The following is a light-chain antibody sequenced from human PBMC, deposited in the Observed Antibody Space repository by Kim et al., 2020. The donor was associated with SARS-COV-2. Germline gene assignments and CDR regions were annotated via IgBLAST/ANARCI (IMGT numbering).Light chain of an antibody. Sequence: AIVGDRVTISCPATQDFRKDLGWYQQNPGKAPKPLIYDASSLQRGVPSRFSGSGSGTEFTFTISSVQPEDFATYFCLQLNTYPITFGQETRLEIK. J-gene: IGKJ5*01. CDR2: DAS. CDR1: QDFRKD. V-gene: IGKV1-17*01. CDR3: LQLNTYPIT.